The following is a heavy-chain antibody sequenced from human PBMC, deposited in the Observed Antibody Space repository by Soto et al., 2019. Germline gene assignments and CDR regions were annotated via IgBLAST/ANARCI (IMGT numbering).Heavy chain of an antibody. CDR3: ARSPSYYDFWSGYYHDPCFDP. Sequence: QVQLQESGPGLVKPSGTLSLTCAVSGGSISSSNWWSLVRQPPGKGLEWIGEIYHSVSTNYNPSLKSRVTISVDKSKNQFSLKLSSVNAADTAVYYCARSPSYYDFWSGYYHDPCFDPWGQGTLVTVSS. V-gene: IGHV4-4*02. CDR2: IYHSVST. CDR1: GGSISSSNW. J-gene: IGHJ5*02. D-gene: IGHD3-3*01.